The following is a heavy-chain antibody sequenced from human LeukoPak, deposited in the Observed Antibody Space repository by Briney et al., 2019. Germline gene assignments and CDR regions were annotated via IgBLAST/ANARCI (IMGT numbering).Heavy chain of an antibody. V-gene: IGHV3-53*05. CDR2: IYSGGNT. CDR3: AKDSKRWKTYYYEAGSYYFDY. J-gene: IGHJ4*02. Sequence: GGSLRLSCAASGFTVSSDYMSWVRQAPGKGLEWVSVIYSGGNTYYADSVKGRFTISRDNSKNTLYLQMNSLRPEDTAVYYCAKDSKRWKTYYYEAGSYYFDYWGQGTRVTVSS. CDR1: GFTVSSDY. D-gene: IGHD3-10*01.